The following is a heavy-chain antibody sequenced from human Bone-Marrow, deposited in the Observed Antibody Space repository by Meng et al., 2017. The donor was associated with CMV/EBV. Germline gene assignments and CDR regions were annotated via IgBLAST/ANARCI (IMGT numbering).Heavy chain of an antibody. Sequence: GESLKISCAASGFTFSSYGMHWVRQAPGKGLEWVAFIRYDGSNKYYADSVKGRFTISRDNSKNTLYLQMNSLRAEDTAVYYCASRGATGTPYWGQGTLVTASS. D-gene: IGHD1-26*01. CDR3: ASRGATGTPY. J-gene: IGHJ4*02. V-gene: IGHV3-30*02. CDR1: GFTFSSYG. CDR2: IRYDGSNK.